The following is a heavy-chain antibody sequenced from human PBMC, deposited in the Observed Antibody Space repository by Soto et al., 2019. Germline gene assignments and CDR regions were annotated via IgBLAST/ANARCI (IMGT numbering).Heavy chain of an antibody. J-gene: IGHJ3*02. CDR1: GFTFDDYA. CDR2: ISWNSGSI. Sequence: GGSLRLSCAASGFTFDDYAMHWVRQAPGKGLEWVSGISWNSGSIGYADSVKGRFTISRDNAKNSLYLQMNSLRAEDTALYYCAKAPRRDWNDVGDAFDIWGQGTMVTVSS. D-gene: IGHD1-1*01. V-gene: IGHV3-9*01. CDR3: AKAPRRDWNDVGDAFDI.